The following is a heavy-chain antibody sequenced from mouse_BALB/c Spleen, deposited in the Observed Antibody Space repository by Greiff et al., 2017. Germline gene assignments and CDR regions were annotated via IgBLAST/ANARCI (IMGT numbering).Heavy chain of an antibody. J-gene: IGHJ4*01. V-gene: IGHV1S132*01. CDR2: IFPGTGTT. CDR1: GYTFTSYW. CDR3: ARRDY. Sequence: QVQLQQSGAELVKPGASVKLSCKTSGYTFTSYWIQWVKQRPGQGLGWIGEIFPGTGTTYYNEKFKGKATLTIDTSSSTAYMQLSSLTSEDSAVYFCARRDYWGQGTSVTVAS.